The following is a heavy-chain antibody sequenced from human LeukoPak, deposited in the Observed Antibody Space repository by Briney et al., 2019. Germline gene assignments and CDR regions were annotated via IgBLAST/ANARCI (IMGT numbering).Heavy chain of an antibody. CDR3: ARAGYSSGWAFDY. CDR2: INPNSGGT. V-gene: IGHV1-2*02. D-gene: IGHD6-19*01. Sequence: ASVKVSCKASGYTFTGYYMHWVRQAPGQGLEWMGWINPNSGGTNYAQKFQGRVSMTRDTSISTAYMELSRLRSDDTAVYYCARAGYSSGWAFDYWGQGTLLTVSS. CDR1: GYTFTGYY. J-gene: IGHJ4*02.